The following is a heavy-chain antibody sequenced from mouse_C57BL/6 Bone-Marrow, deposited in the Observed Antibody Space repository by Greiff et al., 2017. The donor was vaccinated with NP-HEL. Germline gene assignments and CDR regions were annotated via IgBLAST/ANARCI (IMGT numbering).Heavy chain of an antibody. V-gene: IGHV2-2*01. CDR2: IWSGGST. J-gene: IGHJ2*01. Sequence: QVQLKESGPGLVQPSQSLSITCTVSGFSLTSYGVHWVRQSPGKGLEWLGVIWSGGSTDYTAAFISRLSISKDNSKSQVFLKMNRLQADDTAIYYCARGGGTVYFDDWGKGTTLTVSS. D-gene: IGHD2-14*01. CDR1: GFSLTSYG. CDR3: ARGGGTVYFDD.